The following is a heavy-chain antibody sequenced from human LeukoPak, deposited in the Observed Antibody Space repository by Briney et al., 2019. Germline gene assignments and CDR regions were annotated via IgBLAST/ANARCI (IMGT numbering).Heavy chain of an antibody. J-gene: IGHJ6*03. CDR3: ARGRGYYYDFDV. D-gene: IGHD3-10*01. CDR2: IYTSGST. V-gene: IGHV4-4*07. Sequence: SETLSLTCTVSGGSVNNSYYWSWIRQPAGKGLEWIGRIYTSGSTNYNPSLKSRVTMSVDTSKNQFSLKVTSVTAADRAVYYCARGRGYYYDFDVWGKGTTVTVSS. CDR1: GGSVNNSYY.